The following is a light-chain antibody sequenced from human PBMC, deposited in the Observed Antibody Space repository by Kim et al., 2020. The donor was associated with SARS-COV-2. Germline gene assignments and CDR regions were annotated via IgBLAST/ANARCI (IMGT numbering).Light chain of an antibody. CDR3: QQYSSSPAT. Sequence: SPGERAPLSCRDSQSVSSNYLAWYQQKPGQAPRLLIYGASSRATGIPDRFSGSGSGTDFTITITRLEPEDFAVYYCQQYSSSPATFGQGTKVDIK. V-gene: IGKV3-20*01. CDR1: QSVSSNY. CDR2: GAS. J-gene: IGKJ1*01.